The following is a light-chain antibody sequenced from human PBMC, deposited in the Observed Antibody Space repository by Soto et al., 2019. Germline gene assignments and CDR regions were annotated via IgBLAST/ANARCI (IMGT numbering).Light chain of an antibody. Sequence: QSALTQPASVSGSPGQSIAISCTGSSSDVGGYNYVSWYQQHPGKAPKLIIYGVTHRPSGVSNRFYGSQSGNPASLTISGLQAEDEAEYYCTSYTTITRKVFGGGTKLTVL. V-gene: IGLV2-14*01. J-gene: IGLJ3*02. CDR3: TSYTTITRKV. CDR1: SSDVGGYNY. CDR2: GVT.